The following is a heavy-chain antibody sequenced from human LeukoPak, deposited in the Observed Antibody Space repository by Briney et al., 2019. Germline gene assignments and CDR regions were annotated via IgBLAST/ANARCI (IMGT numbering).Heavy chain of an antibody. CDR3: ARSHLVAPPDY. V-gene: IGHV3-53*01. CDR2: IYSGGST. D-gene: IGHD6-6*01. Sequence: PGGSLRLSCAASGFTVSSNYMSWVRQAPGKGLEWVSVIYSGGSTYYADSVKGRFTIPRDNSKNTLYLQMNSLRAEDTAVYYCARSHLVAPPDYWGQGTLVTVSS. CDR1: GFTVSSNY. J-gene: IGHJ4*02.